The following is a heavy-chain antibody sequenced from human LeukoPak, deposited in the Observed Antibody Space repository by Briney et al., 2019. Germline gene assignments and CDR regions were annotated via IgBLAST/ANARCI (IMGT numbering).Heavy chain of an antibody. CDR2: ISGSGDNT. D-gene: IGHD3-10*01. J-gene: IGHJ4*02. V-gene: IGHV3-23*01. CDR1: GFTVSGNY. Sequence: GGSLRLSCAVSGFTVSGNYMSWVRQAPGKGLEWVSTISGSGDNTYYADSVKGRFTISRDNSKNTLYLQMNSLRAEDTAVYYCAKVTYGSGTYGAFDYWGQGTLVTVSS. CDR3: AKVTYGSGTYGAFDY.